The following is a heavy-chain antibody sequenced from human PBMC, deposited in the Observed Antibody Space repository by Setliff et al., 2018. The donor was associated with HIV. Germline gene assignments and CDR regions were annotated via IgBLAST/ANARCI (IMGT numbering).Heavy chain of an antibody. Sequence: ASVKVSCKASGYTFTGYYMHWVRQAPGQGLEWMGRINPNSGGTKYAKKFQGRVTMTRDTSISTAYMELSRLRSDDTAVYYCAREKKRSYYDSSGYLDYWGQGTLVTVSS. CDR2: INPNSGGT. CDR3: AREKKRSYYDSSGYLDY. D-gene: IGHD3-22*01. CDR1: GYTFTGYY. V-gene: IGHV1-2*06. J-gene: IGHJ4*02.